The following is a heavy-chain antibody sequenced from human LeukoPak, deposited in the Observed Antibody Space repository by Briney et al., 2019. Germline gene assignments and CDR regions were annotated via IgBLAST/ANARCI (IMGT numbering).Heavy chain of an antibody. J-gene: IGHJ4*02. CDR3: ARGLGYYGSGSYLKH. CDR2: INHSGST. Sequence: SETLSLTCAVYGGSFSGYYWSWIRQPPGKGLEWIGEINHSGSTSYNPSLKSRVTIPVDTSKNQFSLKLSSVTAADTAVYYCARGLGYYGSGSYLKHWGQGTLVTVSS. CDR1: GGSFSGYY. V-gene: IGHV4-34*01. D-gene: IGHD3-10*01.